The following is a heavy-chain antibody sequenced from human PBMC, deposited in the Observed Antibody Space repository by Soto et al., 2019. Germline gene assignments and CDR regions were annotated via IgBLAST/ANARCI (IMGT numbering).Heavy chain of an antibody. V-gene: IGHV4-30-4*01. CDR2: VYYSGTT. J-gene: IGHJ4*02. D-gene: IGHD1-26*01. Sequence: PSETLSITCTVSGGSIRNGDYYWGWIRQPPGKGLEWIGYVYYSGTTYSHPSLNSRVSISVDTSENQFSLRLTSVTAADTAVYYCVTVNLVGAAYYFDYWGPGTLVTVSS. CDR1: GGSIRNGDYY. CDR3: VTVNLVGAAYYFDY.